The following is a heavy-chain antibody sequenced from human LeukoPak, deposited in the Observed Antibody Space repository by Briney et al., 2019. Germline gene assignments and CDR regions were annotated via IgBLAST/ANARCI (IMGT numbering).Heavy chain of an antibody. J-gene: IGHJ4*02. V-gene: IGHV3-7*04. D-gene: IGHD2-8*02. CDR1: GFTLRTSW. Sequence: GSLRLSCAASGFTLRTSWMSWVRQAPGKGLEWVANIDQDGSADYYADSVKGRFTISRDNGKNSLYLQMSNLRAEDTAVYFCARGGVPFAECAYWGRGTLVTVSS. CDR2: IDQDGSAD. CDR3: ARGGVPFAECAY.